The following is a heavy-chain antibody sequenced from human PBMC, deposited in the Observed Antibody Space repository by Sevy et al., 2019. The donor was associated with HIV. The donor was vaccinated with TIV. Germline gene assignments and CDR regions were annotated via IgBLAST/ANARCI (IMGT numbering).Heavy chain of an antibody. CDR3: ARAGSGWYRYYYYMDV. CDR2: INHSGST. D-gene: IGHD6-19*01. Sequence: SDTLSLTCAVYGGSFSGYYWSWIRQPPGKGLEWIGEINHSGSTNYNPSLKSRVTISVDTSKNQFSLKLSSVTAADTAVYYCARAGSGWYRYYYYMDVWGKGTTVTVSS. J-gene: IGHJ6*03. V-gene: IGHV4-34*01. CDR1: GGSFSGYY.